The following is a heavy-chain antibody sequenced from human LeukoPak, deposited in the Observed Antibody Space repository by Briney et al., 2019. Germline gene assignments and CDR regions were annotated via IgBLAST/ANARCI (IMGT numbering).Heavy chain of an antibody. CDR3: ARAGRDGYNYPYYGMDV. CDR1: GDSTSTYY. CDR2: VYNSGST. J-gene: IGHJ6*02. V-gene: IGHV4-59*01. Sequence: NPSETLALTCTVSGDSTSTYYWTWIRQPPGKGLEWIGYVYNSGSTDYNPSLKSRVTISVDTSKNQFSLKLSSVTAADTAVYYCARAGRDGYNYPYYGMDVWGQGTTVTVSS. D-gene: IGHD5-24*01.